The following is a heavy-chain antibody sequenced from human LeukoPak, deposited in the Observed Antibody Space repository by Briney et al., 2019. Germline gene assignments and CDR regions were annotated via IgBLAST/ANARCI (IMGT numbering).Heavy chain of an antibody. J-gene: IGHJ3*02. V-gene: IGHV3-30*18. CDR2: MSYDGNNR. CDR1: GFTFSSYA. CDR3: AKERVRGVIFDAFDI. Sequence: PGGSLRLSRLASGFTFSSYAMHWVRQAPGKGLEWVAVMSYDGNNRYYTDSVKGRFTISRDNSKNTVYLQMNSLRAEDTAVYYCAKERVRGVIFDAFDIWGQGTMVTVSS. D-gene: IGHD3-10*01.